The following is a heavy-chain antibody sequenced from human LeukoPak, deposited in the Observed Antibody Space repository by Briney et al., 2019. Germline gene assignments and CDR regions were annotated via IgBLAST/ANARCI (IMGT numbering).Heavy chain of an antibody. V-gene: IGHV4-34*01. CDR2: INHSGST. CDR1: GGSFSGYY. D-gene: IGHD6-6*01. J-gene: IGHJ5*02. CDR3: ARGRRWFDP. Sequence: SETLSLTCAVYGGSFSGYYWSWIRQPPGKGLEWIGEINHSGSTNYNPSLKSRVTISVDTSKNQFSLKLSSVTAADTAVYYCARGRRWFDPWGQGTLVSVSS.